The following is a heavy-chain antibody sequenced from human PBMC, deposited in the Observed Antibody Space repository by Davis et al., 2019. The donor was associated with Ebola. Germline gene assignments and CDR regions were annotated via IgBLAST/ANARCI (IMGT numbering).Heavy chain of an antibody. Sequence: ASVKVSCKASGYRFTSYYTHWVRQAPGQGLEWMGIINPITGGTSYAQNFQVRVNMTRDTSTSTVYMELSSLRSEDTAVYYCAREGGRYYDSSGYVLDIWGQGTMVKVSS. J-gene: IGHJ3*02. CDR2: INPITGGT. V-gene: IGHV1-46*01. CDR3: AREGGRYYDSSGYVLDI. D-gene: IGHD3-22*01. CDR1: GYRFTSYY.